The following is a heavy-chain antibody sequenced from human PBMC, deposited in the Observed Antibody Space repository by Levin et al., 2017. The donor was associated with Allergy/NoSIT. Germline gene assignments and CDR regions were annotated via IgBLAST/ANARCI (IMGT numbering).Heavy chain of an antibody. V-gene: IGHV3-15*01. CDR2: IKSKTDGGTT. CDR1: GFTFSNAW. Sequence: GESLKISCAASGFTFSNAWMSWVRQAPGKGLEWVGRIKSKTDGGTTDYAAPVKGRFTISRDDSKNTLYLQMNSLKTEDTAVYYCTTDYYDSSGYYYRTKYWGQGTLVTVSS. J-gene: IGHJ4*02. D-gene: IGHD3-22*01. CDR3: TTDYYDSSGYYYRTKY.